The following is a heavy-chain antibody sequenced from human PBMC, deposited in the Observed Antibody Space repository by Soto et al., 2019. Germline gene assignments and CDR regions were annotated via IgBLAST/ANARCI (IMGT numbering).Heavy chain of an antibody. D-gene: IGHD1-1*01. CDR2: IGAYNGNT. Sequence: GASVKVSCKASGYTFSNYGITWVRQAPGQGLEWMGWIGAYNGNTHYAQKLQGRVTMTTDTSTSTVYMEMRSLRSDDTAVYYCARRNGGTGFDYWGQGTLVTVS. V-gene: IGHV1-18*01. CDR3: ARRNGGTGFDY. J-gene: IGHJ4*02. CDR1: GYTFSNYG.